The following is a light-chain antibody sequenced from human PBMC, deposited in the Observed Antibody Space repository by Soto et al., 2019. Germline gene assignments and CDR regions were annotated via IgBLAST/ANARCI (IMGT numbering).Light chain of an antibody. CDR3: SSYTRSSTLVV. Sequence: QSVLTQPASVSGSPGQSITISCTGTSSDVGGYNYVSWYQQHPGKAPKLMIYEVSNRPSGVSNRFSGSKSGNTASLTISGLQEDDEADDYCSSYTRSSTLVVFGGGTKVTVL. CDR2: EVS. J-gene: IGLJ2*01. CDR1: SSDVGGYNY. V-gene: IGLV2-14*01.